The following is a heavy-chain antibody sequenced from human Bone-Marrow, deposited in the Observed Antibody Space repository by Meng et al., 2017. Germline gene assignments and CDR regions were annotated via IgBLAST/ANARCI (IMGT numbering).Heavy chain of an antibody. CDR3: ARGRASCSSGGCSLGWFDP. Sequence: ESGPGLVNPAQNLSLTCSVSGGSIKSACYYWSWIRQHPGKGLEWIGYIYYTENTYYNPSLKSPMTISLDKSKNQFSLKLNSVTVADTAVYYCARGRASCSSGGCSLGWFDPWGQGTLVTVSS. V-gene: IGHV4-31*01. CDR2: IYYTENT. CDR1: GGSIKSACYY. J-gene: IGHJ5*02. D-gene: IGHD2-15*01.